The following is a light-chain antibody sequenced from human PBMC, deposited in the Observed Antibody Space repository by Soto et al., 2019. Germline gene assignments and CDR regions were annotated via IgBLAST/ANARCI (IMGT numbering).Light chain of an antibody. CDR1: SSDVGGYNY. CDR3: NSYAGTNNYVV. J-gene: IGLJ2*01. CDR2: EVS. Sequence: QSALTQPPSASGSPGQSVAISCTGPSSDVGGYNYVSWYQQHPGKAPKLMIYEVSKRPSGVPDRFSGSKSGNTASLTVSGLQAEDEAEYYCNSYAGTNNYVVFGGGTKLTVL. V-gene: IGLV2-8*01.